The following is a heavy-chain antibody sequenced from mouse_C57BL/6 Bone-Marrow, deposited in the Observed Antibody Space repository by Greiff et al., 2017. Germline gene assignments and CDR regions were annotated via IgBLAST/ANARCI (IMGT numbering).Heavy chain of an antibody. V-gene: IGHV5-4*01. CDR1: GFTFSSYA. Sequence: EVKLVESGGGLVKPGGSLKLSCAASGFTFSSYAMSWVRQTPEKRLEWVATSSDGGSYTYYPDNVKGRFTISRDNAKNNLYLQMSHLKSEDTAMYYCAREDDYDEAWFADWGQGTLVTVSA. D-gene: IGHD2-4*01. J-gene: IGHJ3*01. CDR3: AREDDYDEAWFAD. CDR2: SSDGGSYT.